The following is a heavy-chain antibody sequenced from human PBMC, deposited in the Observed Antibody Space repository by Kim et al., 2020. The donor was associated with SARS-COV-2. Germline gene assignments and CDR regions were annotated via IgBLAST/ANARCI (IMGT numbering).Heavy chain of an antibody. V-gene: IGHV1-3*01. J-gene: IGHJ4*02. CDR3: ARGGCSTTTCFDF. Sequence: YPQKCQGRVTINRDTSASTAYMELSSPRSEDTAVYYCARGGCSTTTCFDFWGQGTLVTVSS. D-gene: IGHD2-2*01.